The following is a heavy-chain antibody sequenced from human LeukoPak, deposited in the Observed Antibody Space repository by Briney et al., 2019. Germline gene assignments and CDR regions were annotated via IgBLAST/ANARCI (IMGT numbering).Heavy chain of an antibody. J-gene: IGHJ4*02. CDR1: GGSISTGGYY. CDR3: ARASHWNQLHYFDY. D-gene: IGHD1-1*01. V-gene: IGHV4-61*02. CDR2: IYTSGST. Sequence: SQTLSLTCTVSGGSISTGGYYWSWIRQPAGKGLEWIGRIYTSGSTNYNPSLKSRVTISVEKSKNQFSLKLTSVTAADTAVYYCARASHWNQLHYFDYWGQGTLVTVSS.